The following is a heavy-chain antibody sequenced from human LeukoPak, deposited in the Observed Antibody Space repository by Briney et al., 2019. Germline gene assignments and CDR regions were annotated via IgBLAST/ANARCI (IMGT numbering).Heavy chain of an antibody. J-gene: IGHJ1*01. Sequence: SETLSLTCTVFGDSVSRSDSYWDWIRQPPGKALEWIGTAYYSGRTYYSPSLESRVTISVDTSRNQFSLKLSSLTAADTALYFCARRRYYDSSGYLDWGQGTLVTVSS. CDR3: ARRRYYDSSGYLD. CDR2: AYYSGRT. V-gene: IGHV4-39*01. CDR1: GDSVSRSDSY. D-gene: IGHD3-22*01.